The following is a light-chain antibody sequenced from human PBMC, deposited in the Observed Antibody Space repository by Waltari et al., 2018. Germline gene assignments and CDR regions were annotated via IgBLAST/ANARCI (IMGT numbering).Light chain of an antibody. CDR3: QQYGRSPLT. V-gene: IGKV3-20*01. J-gene: IGKJ4*01. CDR1: QSVSSNF. Sequence: VLTPSPGTLSLSPGDRATPSCRASQSVSSNFVAWYQQKPGQAPRLLIYGASSRATGIPDKFSGSGSGTDFTLTINRLEPEDFAVYYCQQYGRSPLTFGGGTKVEIK. CDR2: GAS.